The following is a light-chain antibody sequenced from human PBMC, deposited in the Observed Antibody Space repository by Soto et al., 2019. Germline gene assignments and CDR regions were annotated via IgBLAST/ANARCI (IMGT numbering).Light chain of an antibody. CDR1: SSNIGAGYD. J-gene: IGLJ2*01. V-gene: IGLV1-40*01. CDR2: GNS. CDR3: QSYDTSLSGSVV. Sequence: QLVLTQPPSVSGAPGQRVTISCTGSSSNIGAGYDVHWYQQLPGTAPKLLIYGNSNRPSGAPDRFSGSKSGTSASLAITGLQAEDEADYYCQSYDTSLSGSVVFGGGTQLTVL.